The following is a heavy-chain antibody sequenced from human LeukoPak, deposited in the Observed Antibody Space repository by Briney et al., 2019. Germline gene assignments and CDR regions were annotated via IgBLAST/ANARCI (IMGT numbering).Heavy chain of an antibody. CDR2: INPNSGGT. V-gene: IGHV1-2*04. D-gene: IGHD2-2*01. Sequence: GASVNVSCKASGYTFTGYFVHWVRQAPGQGLEWMGWINPNSGGTNYAQKFQGWVTMTRDTSISTAYMELSRLRSEDTAVYYCARGALPSAMRGIGDAFDIWGQGTMVTVSS. CDR1: GYTFTGYF. CDR3: ARGALPSAMRGIGDAFDI. J-gene: IGHJ3*02.